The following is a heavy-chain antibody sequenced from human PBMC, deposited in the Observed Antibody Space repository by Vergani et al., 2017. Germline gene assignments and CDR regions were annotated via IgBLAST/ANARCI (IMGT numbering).Heavy chain of an antibody. CDR2: INHSGST. V-gene: IGHV4-34*01. CDR1: GGSFSGYY. CDR3: ARRGSGWYVVP. J-gene: IGHJ5*02. Sequence: QVQLQQWGAGLLKPSETLSLTCAVYGGSFSGYYWSWIRQPPGKGLEWIGEINHSGSTNYNPSLKSRVTISVDTSKNQFSLKLSSVTAADTAVYYCARRGSGWYVVPWGQGTLVTVSA. D-gene: IGHD6-19*01.